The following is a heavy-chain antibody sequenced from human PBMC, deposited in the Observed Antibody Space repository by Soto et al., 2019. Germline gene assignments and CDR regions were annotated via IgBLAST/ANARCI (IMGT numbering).Heavy chain of an antibody. Sequence: EVHLLESGGGLVQPGGSLRLSCAASGFTFSSYAMSWVRLAPGKGLEWVSIIGRDTTTKYYADSVKGRFTISRDNSKNTLYLQMNSLRAEDTAVYYCAKGTHDFLTGYSYYFDNWGQGTLVTVSS. CDR1: GFTFSSYA. J-gene: IGHJ4*02. V-gene: IGHV3-23*01. CDR2: IGRDTTTK. D-gene: IGHD3-9*01. CDR3: AKGTHDFLTGYSYYFDN.